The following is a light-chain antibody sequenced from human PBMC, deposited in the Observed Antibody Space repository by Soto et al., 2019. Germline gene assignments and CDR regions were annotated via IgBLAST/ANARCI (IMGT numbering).Light chain of an antibody. CDR3: QQYNSYPYT. Sequence: DIQMTQSPSTLSASVGDRVTITCRASQSISSWLAWYQQKPGKAPKILIYKATSLESGVPSRFSGSGSGREFILTISSLQPDDFATYYCQQYNSYPYTFGQGTKLEIK. V-gene: IGKV1-5*03. CDR2: KAT. J-gene: IGKJ2*01. CDR1: QSISSW.